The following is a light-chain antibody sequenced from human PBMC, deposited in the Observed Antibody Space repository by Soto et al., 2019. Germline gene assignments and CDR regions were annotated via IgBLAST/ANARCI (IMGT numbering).Light chain of an antibody. CDR2: DAS. CDR3: QRRSNWLFP. V-gene: IGKV3-11*01. J-gene: IGKJ3*01. CDR1: QSVSSY. Sequence: EIVLTQSPATLSLSPGERATLSCRASQSVSSYLAWYQQKPGQAPRLLIYDASNRASSIPARFGGSGSGTAFTLTISSLEPEDFAVYYCQRRSNWLFPFGPGPKVDIK.